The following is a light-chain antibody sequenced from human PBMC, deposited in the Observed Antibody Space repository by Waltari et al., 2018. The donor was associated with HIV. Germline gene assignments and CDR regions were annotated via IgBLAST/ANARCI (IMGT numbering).Light chain of an antibody. V-gene: IGLV2-14*01. J-gene: IGLJ2*01. Sequence: QSALTQPASVSGSHGQSITISCTGTNSDISGYNYVSWYQQHPGKAPKLMIYEVSNRPSGVSNRFSGSKSGNTASLTISGLQAEDEADYYCSSYTSSNTPVVFGGGTKLTVL. CDR3: SSYTSSNTPVV. CDR1: NSDISGYNY. CDR2: EVS.